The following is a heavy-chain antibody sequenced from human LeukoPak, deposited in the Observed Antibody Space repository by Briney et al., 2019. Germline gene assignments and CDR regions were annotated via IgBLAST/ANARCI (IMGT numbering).Heavy chain of an antibody. CDR3: ARQRRITIFGVVMGPHLLRFDP. CDR1: GGSFSGYY. D-gene: IGHD3-3*01. V-gene: IGHV4-34*01. J-gene: IGHJ5*02. CDR2: IYYSGST. Sequence: PSETLSLTCAVYGGSFSGYYWSWIRQPPGKGLEWIGSIYYSGSTYYNPSLKSRVTISVDTSKNQFSLKLSSVTAADTAVYYCARQRRITIFGVVMGPHLLRFDPWGQGTLVTVSS.